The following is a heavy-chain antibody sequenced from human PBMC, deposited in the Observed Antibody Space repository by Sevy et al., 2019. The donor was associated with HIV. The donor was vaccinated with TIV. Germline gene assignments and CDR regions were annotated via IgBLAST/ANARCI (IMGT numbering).Heavy chain of an antibody. CDR1: GYTFTGYY. D-gene: IGHD3-22*01. Sequence: ASVKVSCKASGYTFTGYYIHWVRQAPGQGLEWMGWINPNSGGTYFAKKFQDSVTMTTDTSVNTAYLERRSLRFDDKAVYYCAGMGDYYDSGGYYPLKFWGQGTLVTVSS. J-gene: IGHJ4*02. CDR2: INPNSGGT. CDR3: AGMGDYYDSGGYYPLKF. V-gene: IGHV1-2*02.